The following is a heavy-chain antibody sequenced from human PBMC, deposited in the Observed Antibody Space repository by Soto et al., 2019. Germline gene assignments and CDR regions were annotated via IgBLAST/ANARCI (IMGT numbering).Heavy chain of an antibody. CDR1: GYTFTSYG. J-gene: IGHJ3*02. D-gene: IGHD3-10*01. CDR2: ISAYNGNT. V-gene: IGHV1-18*01. Sequence: QVPLVQSGAEVKKPGASVKVSCKASGYTFTSYGISWVRQAPGQGLEWMGWISAYNGNTNYAQKLQGRVTMTTDTSTSTAYMELRSLRSDETAVYYCARDRPKITMVRGVKADAFDIWGQGTMVTVSS. CDR3: ARDRPKITMVRGVKADAFDI.